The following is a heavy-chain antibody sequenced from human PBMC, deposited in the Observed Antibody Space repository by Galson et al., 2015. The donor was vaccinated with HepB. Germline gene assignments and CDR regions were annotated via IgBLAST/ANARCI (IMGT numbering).Heavy chain of an antibody. CDR3: TKVPPGITSFS. CDR2: ISNSGERT. Sequence: SLRLSCAASGFSFSTYAMNWVRQAPGKGLEWVSAISNSGERTYYADSAKGRFTISRDNSKNTLYLQMNSLRAEDTAVYYCTKVPPGITSFSWGQGTLVTVSS. CDR1: GFSFSTYA. D-gene: IGHD3-3*01. V-gene: IGHV3-23*01. J-gene: IGHJ5*02.